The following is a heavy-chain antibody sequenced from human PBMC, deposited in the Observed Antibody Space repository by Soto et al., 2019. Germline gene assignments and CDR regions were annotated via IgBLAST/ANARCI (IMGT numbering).Heavy chain of an antibody. Sequence: EVQLLESGGGLVQPGGSLRLSCEASGFSFSSYAMTWFRQAPGKGLEWVSTISYSGVSTYYADSVKGRFTISRDNSKNTLYLQMDSLRDEDTAVYYCAKDPTVSLRGSDFWGQGNLVTVSS. CDR2: ISYSGVST. CDR3: AKDPTVSLRGSDF. CDR1: GFSFSSYA. V-gene: IGHV3-23*01. J-gene: IGHJ4*02. D-gene: IGHD4-17*01.